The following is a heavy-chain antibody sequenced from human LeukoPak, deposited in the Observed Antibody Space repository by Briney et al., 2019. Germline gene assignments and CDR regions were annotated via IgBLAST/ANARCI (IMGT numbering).Heavy chain of an antibody. V-gene: IGHV3-21*01. J-gene: IGHJ4*02. CDR3: ARDRGQLVIPFFFDY. CDR1: GFTFSSYS. D-gene: IGHD3-9*01. Sequence: PGGSLRLSCAASGFTFSSYSMNWVRQAPGKGLEWVSFITSSSNYIYYADSVKGRFTISRDNAKNSLYLQMNSLRAEDTAVYYCARDRGQLVIPFFFDYWGQGILVTVSS. CDR2: ITSSSNYI.